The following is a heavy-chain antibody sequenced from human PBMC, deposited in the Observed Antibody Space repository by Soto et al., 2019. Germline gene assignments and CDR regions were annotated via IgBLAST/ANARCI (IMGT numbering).Heavy chain of an antibody. CDR3: ARDTAMALPDA. J-gene: IGHJ4*02. Sequence: QVQLVQSGAEVKKPGASVKVSCKASGYTFTSYGISWGRQAPGQGLEWMGWISAHNGNTQYAQKLQGRVTLTTDTSTSTAYMEVRSLRSDDTAVYYCARDTAMALPDAWGQGTLVTVSS. D-gene: IGHD5-18*01. V-gene: IGHV1-18*01. CDR1: GYTFTSYG. CDR2: ISAHNGNT.